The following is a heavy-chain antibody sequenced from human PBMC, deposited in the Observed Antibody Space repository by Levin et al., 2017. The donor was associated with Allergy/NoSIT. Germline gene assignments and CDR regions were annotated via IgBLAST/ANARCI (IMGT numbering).Heavy chain of an antibody. D-gene: IGHD6-13*01. Sequence: GGSLRLSCAASGFTFSSYSMNWVRQAPGKGLEWVSSISSSSSYIYYADSVKGRFTISRDNAKNSLYLQMNSLRAEDTAVYYCARDPVPEQLVRNWFDPWGQGTLVTVSS. CDR3: ARDPVPEQLVRNWFDP. CDR1: GFTFSSYS. CDR2: ISSSSSYI. V-gene: IGHV3-21*01. J-gene: IGHJ5*02.